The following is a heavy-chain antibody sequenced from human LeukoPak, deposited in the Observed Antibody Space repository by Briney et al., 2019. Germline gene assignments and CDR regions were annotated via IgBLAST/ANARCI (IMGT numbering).Heavy chain of an antibody. CDR1: GYTFTSYD. CDR3: ARDRNGDQRANAFDI. V-gene: IGHV1-46*01. Sequence: ASVKVSCKASGYTFTSYDIHWVRQAPGQGLEWMGKINPSGDTTTYAQKFQGRVTMTRDTSTSTGYMELRSLRSEDTAVYYCARDRNGDQRANAFDIWGQGTMVTVSS. CDR2: INPSGDTT. D-gene: IGHD2-21*02. J-gene: IGHJ3*02.